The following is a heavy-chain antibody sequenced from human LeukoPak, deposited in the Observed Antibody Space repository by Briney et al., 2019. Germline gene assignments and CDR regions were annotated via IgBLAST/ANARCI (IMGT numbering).Heavy chain of an antibody. Sequence: PSQTLSLTCTVSGDSINSGSYYWNWIRQPAGKGLEWIGRIYASGSTNYSPSLKSRVTMSVDTPKNQFSLKLSSVTAADTAVYYCARRATSGSPYYLDYWGQGTLVTVSS. V-gene: IGHV4-61*02. CDR2: IYASGST. CDR3: ARRATSGSPYYLDY. J-gene: IGHJ4*02. D-gene: IGHD3-10*01. CDR1: GDSINSGSYY.